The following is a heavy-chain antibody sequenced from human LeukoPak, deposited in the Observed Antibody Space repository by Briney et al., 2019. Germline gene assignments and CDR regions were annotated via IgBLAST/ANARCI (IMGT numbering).Heavy chain of an antibody. J-gene: IGHJ4*02. CDR2: IYYSGST. D-gene: IGHD5-18*01. V-gene: IGHV4-39*07. Sequence: PSETLSLTCTVSGGSISSSSYYWGWIRQPPGKGLEWIGSIYYSGSTYYNPSLKSRVTISVDTSKNQFSLKLSSVTAADTAVYYCAREGYSYGYTFDYWGQGTLVTVSS. CDR1: GGSISSSSYY. CDR3: AREGYSYGYTFDY.